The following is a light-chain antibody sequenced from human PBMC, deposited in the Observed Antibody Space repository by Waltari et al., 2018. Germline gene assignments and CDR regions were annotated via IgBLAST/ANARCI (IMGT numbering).Light chain of an antibody. CDR1: QSLLQSNGNNY. CDR3: MQALQTPLT. V-gene: IGKV2-28*01. J-gene: IGKJ4*01. Sequence: DIVMTQSPLSLPVTSGEPATISCMSSQSLLQSNGNNYLDWYLQKPGQSPQLLSYLGSKRASGVPERFSGSESGTDFTLKISRVEAEDVGVYYCMQALQTPLTFGGGTKVEIK. CDR2: LGS.